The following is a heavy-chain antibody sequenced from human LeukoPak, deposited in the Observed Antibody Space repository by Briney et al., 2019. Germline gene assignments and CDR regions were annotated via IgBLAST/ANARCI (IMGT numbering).Heavy chain of an antibody. CDR2: INHSGST. CDR1: GGSFSGYY. V-gene: IGHV4-34*01. CDR3: ASRHDSGPY. J-gene: IGHJ4*02. D-gene: IGHD4-17*01. Sequence: TSETLSLTCAVYGGSFSGYYWSWIRQPPGKGLEWIGEINHSGSTNYNPSLKSRVTISVDKSNNQFSLKLTSVTAADTAVYYCASRHDSGPYWGQGTLVTVSS.